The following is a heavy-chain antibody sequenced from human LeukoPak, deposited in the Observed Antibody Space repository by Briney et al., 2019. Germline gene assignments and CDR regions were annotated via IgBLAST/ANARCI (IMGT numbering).Heavy chain of an antibody. CDR3: ASGRYPRFIDY. Sequence: PSETLSLTCAVYGGSFSGYYWSWIRQPPGKGLEWIGEINHSGSTNYNPSLKSRVTISVDTSKNQFSLKLSSVTAADTAVYYCASGRYPRFIDYWGQGTLVTVSS. J-gene: IGHJ4*02. V-gene: IGHV4-34*01. CDR1: GGSFSGYY. CDR2: INHSGST. D-gene: IGHD1-1*01.